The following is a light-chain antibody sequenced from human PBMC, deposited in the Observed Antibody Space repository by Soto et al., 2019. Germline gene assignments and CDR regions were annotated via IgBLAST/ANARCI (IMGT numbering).Light chain of an antibody. CDR1: SSDVGAYGY. CDR2: EVS. Sequence: QSVLTQPASVSGSPGQSITISCTGTSSDVGAYGYVSWYQQHPDKAPKLMIYEVSYRPSGVSNRFSGSKSGNAASLTISGLQAEDEADYYCSSYTTSSTVVFGGGTKLT. V-gene: IGLV2-14*01. J-gene: IGLJ2*01. CDR3: SSYTTSSTVV.